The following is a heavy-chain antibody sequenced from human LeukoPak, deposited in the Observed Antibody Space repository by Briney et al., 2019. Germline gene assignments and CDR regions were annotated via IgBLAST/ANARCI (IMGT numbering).Heavy chain of an antibody. D-gene: IGHD2-15*01. J-gene: IGHJ3*02. CDR1: GFTFSDYY. CDR3: ARTPSGQSAIGI. Sequence: PGGSLRLSCAASGFTFSDYYMDWVRQAPGKGLEWVGRTRNKANSYTAEYAASVKGRFTISRDDSKNALYLQMNSLKTDDTAVYFCARTPSGQSAIGIWGQGTTVTVSS. CDR2: TRNKANSYTA. V-gene: IGHV3-72*01.